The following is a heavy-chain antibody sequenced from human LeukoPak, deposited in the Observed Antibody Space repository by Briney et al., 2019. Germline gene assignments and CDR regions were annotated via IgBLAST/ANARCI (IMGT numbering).Heavy chain of an antibody. J-gene: IGHJ4*02. V-gene: IGHV3-48*03. CDR2: ISSSGSTI. CDR1: GFTFSSYE. CDR3: AREEDNFDY. Sequence: GGSLRLSCAASGFTFSSYEMNWVRQAPGKGLEWVSYISSSGSTICYADSVKGRFTISRDNAKNSLYLQMNSLRAEDTAVYYCAREEDNFDYWGQGTLVTVSS.